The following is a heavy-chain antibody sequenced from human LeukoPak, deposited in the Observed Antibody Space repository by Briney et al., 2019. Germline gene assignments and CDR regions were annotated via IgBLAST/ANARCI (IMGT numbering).Heavy chain of an antibody. CDR2: IYYSGST. J-gene: IGHJ5*02. CDR1: GGSISSYY. D-gene: IGHD1-1*01. Sequence: SETLSLACTVSGGSISSYYWSWIRQPPGKGLEWIGYIYYSGSTNYNPSLKSRVTISVDTSKNQFSLKLNSVNSADTAVYYCARDPRGGTSRDNWFDPWGQGTLVTVSS. V-gene: IGHV4-59*01. CDR3: ARDPRGGTSRDNWFDP.